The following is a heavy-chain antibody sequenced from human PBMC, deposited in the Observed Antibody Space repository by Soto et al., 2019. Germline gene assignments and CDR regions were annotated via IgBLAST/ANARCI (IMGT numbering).Heavy chain of an antibody. D-gene: IGHD3-10*01. V-gene: IGHV2-26*01. Sequence: SGPTLVNPTETLTLTCTVSGFSLSNARMGVSWIRQPPGKALEWLAHIFSNDEKSYSTSLKSRLTISKDTSKSQVVLTMTNMDPVDTATYYCARSITMVRGVIPSNWSDPWGQGTLVTVSS. CDR1: GFSLSNARMG. J-gene: IGHJ5*02. CDR2: IFSNDEK. CDR3: ARSITMVRGVIPSNWSDP.